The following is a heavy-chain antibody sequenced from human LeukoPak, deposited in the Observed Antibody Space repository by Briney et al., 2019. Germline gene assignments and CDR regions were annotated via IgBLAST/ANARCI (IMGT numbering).Heavy chain of an antibody. V-gene: IGHV3-23*01. D-gene: IGHD6-13*01. CDR2: ISGSGGST. CDR3: AKGGIAAVGTLTDY. J-gene: IGHJ4*02. Sequence: GGSLRLSCAASGFTFSSYAMSWVRQAPGKGLEWVSVISGSGGSTYYADSVKGRFSISRDNSKNTLYLQMNILRAEDTAVYYCAKGGIAAVGTLTDYWGQGTLATVPS. CDR1: GFTFSSYA.